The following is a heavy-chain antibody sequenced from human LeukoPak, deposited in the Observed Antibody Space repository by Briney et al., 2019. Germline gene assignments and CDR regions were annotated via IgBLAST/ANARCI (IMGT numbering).Heavy chain of an antibody. D-gene: IGHD3-22*01. CDR2: ISSSSSYI. J-gene: IGHJ4*02. CDR3: ARTYYDSSGYYQGEFDY. CDR1: GFTFSSYS. V-gene: IGHV3-21*01. Sequence: GGSLRLSCAASGFTFSSYSMIWVRQAPGKGLEWVSSISSSSSYIYYADSVKGRFTISRDNAKNSLYLQMNSLRAEDTAVYYCARTYYDSSGYYQGEFDYWGQGTLVTVSS.